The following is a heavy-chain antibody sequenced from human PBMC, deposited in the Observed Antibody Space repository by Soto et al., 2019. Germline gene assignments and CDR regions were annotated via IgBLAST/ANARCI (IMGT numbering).Heavy chain of an antibody. CDR2: IYYSGST. Sequence: SETLSLTCTVSGGSVSSGSYYWSWIRQPPGKGLEWIGYIYYSGSTNYNPSLKSRVTISVDTSKNQFSLKLSSVTAADTAVYYCARVLIAAADDRYFDYWGQGTLVTVSS. CDR1: GGSVSSGSYY. J-gene: IGHJ4*02. V-gene: IGHV4-61*01. CDR3: ARVLIAAADDRYFDY. D-gene: IGHD6-13*01.